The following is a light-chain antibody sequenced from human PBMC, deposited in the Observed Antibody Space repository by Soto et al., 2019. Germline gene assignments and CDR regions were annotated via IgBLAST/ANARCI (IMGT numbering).Light chain of an antibody. Sequence: EIQMTQSPSSLSASVGDKVTITCRASQGIRNALAWYQQKPGKAPKRLIYGASTLQSGVPSRFSGSGSATEFTLTITSLQPEDFATYYCVQHDTDPLTFGGGTKVDIK. J-gene: IGKJ4*01. CDR3: VQHDTDPLT. CDR2: GAS. V-gene: IGKV1-17*01. CDR1: QGIRNA.